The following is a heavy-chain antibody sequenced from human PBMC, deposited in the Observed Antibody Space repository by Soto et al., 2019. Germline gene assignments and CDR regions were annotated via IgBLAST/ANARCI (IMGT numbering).Heavy chain of an antibody. CDR1: GDSITTGSYY. D-gene: IGHD3-3*01. CDR2: IHYTGST. V-gene: IGHV4-39*01. CDR3: ARQDPYYDFWSAYNGLGSFDY. Sequence: QLQLQESGPGLVKPSGTLSLSCIVSGDSITTGSYYWGWIRQPPGKGLEWIGSIHYTGSTHYSPSLKSRVNIPVDTSKNQFSLKVSSVTAADTALYYCARQDPYYDFWSAYNGLGSFDYWGPGILVTVSS. J-gene: IGHJ4*02.